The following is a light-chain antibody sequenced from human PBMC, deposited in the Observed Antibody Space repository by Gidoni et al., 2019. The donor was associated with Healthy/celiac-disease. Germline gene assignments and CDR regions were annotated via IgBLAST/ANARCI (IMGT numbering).Light chain of an antibody. V-gene: IGKV3-11*01. Sequence: EIVLTQSPATLSLSPGERATLSCRASQSVSSYLAWYQQKPGQAPRLLIYDASNRATGIPARFSGSGSGTDFTLTISSLEPEDFAVYCCQQRGDWPITFGQGTRLEIK. CDR3: QQRGDWPIT. J-gene: IGKJ5*01. CDR1: QSVSSY. CDR2: DAS.